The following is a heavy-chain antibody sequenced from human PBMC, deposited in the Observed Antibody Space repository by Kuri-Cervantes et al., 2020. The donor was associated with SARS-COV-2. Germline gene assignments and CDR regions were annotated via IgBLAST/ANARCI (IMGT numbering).Heavy chain of an antibody. D-gene: IGHD3-22*01. CDR2: IWYDGSNK. J-gene: IGHJ3*02. V-gene: IGHV3-33*08. CDR3: ARDHTYYYDSSGLGDAFDI. Sequence: GGSLRLSCAASGFTFSSYGMHWVRQAPGEGLEWVAVIWYDGSNKYYADSVKGRFTISRDNSKNTLYLQMNSLRAEDTAVYYCARDHTYYYDSSGLGDAFDIWGQGTMGNVS. CDR1: GFTFSSYG.